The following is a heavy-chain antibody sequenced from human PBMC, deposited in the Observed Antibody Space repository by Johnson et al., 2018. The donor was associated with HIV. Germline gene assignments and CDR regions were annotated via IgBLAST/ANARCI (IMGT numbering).Heavy chain of an antibody. CDR1: GFTFSSYG. CDR2: MRYDGSNK. J-gene: IGHJ3*02. D-gene: IGHD3-3*01. V-gene: IGHV3-30*02. CDR3: ARAKNLFWSGYYDAFDI. Sequence: QVQLVESGGGVVQPGGSLRLSCAASGFTFSSYGMHWVRQAPGKGLEWVAFMRYDGSNKDYADSVKGRFTISRDNSKNTLFLQMSSLRPEDTAVYYCARAKNLFWSGYYDAFDIWGQGTMVTVSS.